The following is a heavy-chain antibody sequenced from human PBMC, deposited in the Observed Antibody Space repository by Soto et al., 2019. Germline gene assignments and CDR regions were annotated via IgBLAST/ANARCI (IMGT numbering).Heavy chain of an antibody. CDR2: TIPIFGTA. J-gene: IGHJ6*02. V-gene: IGHV1-69*13. CDR1: GGTFSSYA. Sequence: SVKVSCKASGGTFSSYAISWVRQAPGQGLEWMGGTIPIFGTANYAQKFQGRVTITADESTSTAYMELSSLRSEDTAVYYCASTTVTTLYYYYYYGMDVWGQGTTVTVSS. D-gene: IGHD4-4*01. CDR3: ASTTVTTLYYYYYYGMDV.